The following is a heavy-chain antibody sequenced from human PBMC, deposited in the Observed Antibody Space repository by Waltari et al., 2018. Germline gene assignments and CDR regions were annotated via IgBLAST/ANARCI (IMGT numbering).Heavy chain of an antibody. J-gene: IGHJ4*02. D-gene: IGHD6-19*01. Sequence: QVQLVESGGGVVQPGRSLRLSCAASGFTFSSYGMHWVRQAPGKGLEWVAVIWYDGSNKYYADSVKGRFTISRDNSKNTLYLQMNSLRAEDTAVYYCASLGGSVAFDYWGQGTLVTVSS. V-gene: IGHV3-33*01. CDR2: IWYDGSNK. CDR3: ASLGGSVAFDY. CDR1: GFTFSSYG.